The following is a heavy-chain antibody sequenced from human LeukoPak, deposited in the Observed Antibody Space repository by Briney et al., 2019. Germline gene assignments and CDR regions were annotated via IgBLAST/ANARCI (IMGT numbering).Heavy chain of an antibody. V-gene: IGHV3-21*01. CDR1: GFTFNSYS. CDR3: AKGYYFDY. CDR2: ISGSNSYI. J-gene: IGHJ4*02. Sequence: PGGSLRLSCAASGFTFNSYSMNWVRQAPGKGLEWVSSISGSNSYIYYADSMKGRFTISRDNAKNSLYLQMNSLRAEDTAVYYCAKGYYFDYWGQGTLVTVSS.